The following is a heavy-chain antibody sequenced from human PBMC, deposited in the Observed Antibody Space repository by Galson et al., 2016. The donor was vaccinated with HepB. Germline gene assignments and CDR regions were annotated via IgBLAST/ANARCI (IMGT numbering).Heavy chain of an antibody. CDR2: IYDSGMT. D-gene: IGHD5-24*01. CDR1: GGSISGSSRY. CDR3: ARQTEVAVDNAFDL. J-gene: IGHJ3*01. Sequence: LSLTCMVSGGSISGSSRYWGWIRQPPGKGLEWIGTIYDSGMTYGSLSLKSRVTISVDTSKNLFALRLSSMTAADTAVYYCARQTEVAVDNAFDLWGQGTMVTVSS. V-gene: IGHV4-39*01.